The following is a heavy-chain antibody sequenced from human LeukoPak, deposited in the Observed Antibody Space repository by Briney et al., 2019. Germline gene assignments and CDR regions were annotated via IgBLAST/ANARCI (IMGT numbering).Heavy chain of an antibody. CDR1: GGSMTNYY. J-gene: IGHJ4*02. D-gene: IGHD3-22*01. CDR2: TYYSGNT. V-gene: IGHV4-59*01. Sequence: PSETLSLTCTVSGGSMTNYYWTWIRQSPGKGLEWIGHTYYSGNTNYNPSLKSRVTISIDTSKNQFSLKLSSVTAADTAVYDCTRGRAYYDSTGYYYWGRGILVTVSS. CDR3: TRGRAYYDSTGYYY.